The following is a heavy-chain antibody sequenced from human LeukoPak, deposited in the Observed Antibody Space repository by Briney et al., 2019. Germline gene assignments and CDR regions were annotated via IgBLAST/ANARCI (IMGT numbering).Heavy chain of an antibody. Sequence: SETLSLTCTLSGGSISRYYWSWIRQPPRKGLEWIGYIYYSGSTNYNPSLKSRVTISVDTSKNQFSLKMSSVTAGDTAVYYCARVSVAVIDYWGQGTLVTVSS. CDR1: GGSISRYY. CDR3: ARVSVAVIDY. CDR2: IYYSGST. J-gene: IGHJ4*02. D-gene: IGHD3-16*02. V-gene: IGHV4-59*01.